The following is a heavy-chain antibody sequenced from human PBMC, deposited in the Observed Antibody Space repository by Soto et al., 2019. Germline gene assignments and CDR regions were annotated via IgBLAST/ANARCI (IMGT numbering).Heavy chain of an antibody. D-gene: IGHD5-12*01. Sequence: GGSLRLSSAVSGFTVSSNYMSWVRQAPGKGLEWVSVIYSGGSTYNADSVKGRFTISRDNSKNTLYLQMNSLRAEDTAVYYCAFQGGYGGPFDYWGQGTLVTVSS. CDR3: AFQGGYGGPFDY. CDR1: GFTVSSNY. J-gene: IGHJ4*02. V-gene: IGHV3-66*01. CDR2: IYSGGST.